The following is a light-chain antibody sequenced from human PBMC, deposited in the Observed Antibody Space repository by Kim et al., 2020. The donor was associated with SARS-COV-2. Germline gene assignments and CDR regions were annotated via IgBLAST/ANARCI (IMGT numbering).Light chain of an antibody. CDR2: GAS. Sequence: VSPGERATLSCRASKSVSSNLAWYQQKPGQAPRLLIYGASIRATDVPARFSGSGFGTEFTFTISSLQSEDFAVYYCQQYDSWPPLTFGGGNKLEI. V-gene: IGKV3-15*01. J-gene: IGKJ4*01. CDR1: KSVSSN. CDR3: QQYDSWPPLT.